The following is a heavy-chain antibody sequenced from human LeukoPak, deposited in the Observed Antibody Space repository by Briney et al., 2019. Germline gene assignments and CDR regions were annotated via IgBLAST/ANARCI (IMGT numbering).Heavy chain of an antibody. Sequence: GRSLRLSCAASGFTFSSYGMHWVRQAPGKGLEWVAVISYDGSNKYYADSVKGRFTISRDNSKNTLYLQMNSLRAEDTAVYYCARNGVVLQLRAYYYYGMDVWGQGTTVTVSS. CDR3: ARNGVVLQLRAYYYYGMDV. D-gene: IGHD3-3*01. J-gene: IGHJ6*02. CDR1: GFTFSSYG. V-gene: IGHV3-30*03. CDR2: ISYDGSNK.